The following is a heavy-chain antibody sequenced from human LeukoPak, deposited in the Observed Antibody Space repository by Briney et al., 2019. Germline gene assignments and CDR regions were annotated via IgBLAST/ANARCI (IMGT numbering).Heavy chain of an antibody. D-gene: IGHD2-2*01. CDR3: ARDLPYCSSTSCYPDYWFDP. Sequence: ASVKVSCKASGYTFTSYAMHWVRQAPGQRLEWMGWINAGNGNTKYSQKFQGRVTITRDTSASTAYMELSSLRSEDTAVYYCARDLPYCSSTSCYPDYWFDPWGQGTLVTVSS. CDR2: INAGNGNT. CDR1: GYTFTSYA. J-gene: IGHJ5*02. V-gene: IGHV1-3*01.